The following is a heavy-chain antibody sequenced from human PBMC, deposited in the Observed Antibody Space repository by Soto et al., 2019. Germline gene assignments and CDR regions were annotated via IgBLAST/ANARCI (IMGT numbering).Heavy chain of an antibody. CDR3: ASGITMVRGVISYGMDV. V-gene: IGHV1-18*01. CDR1: GYTFTSYG. J-gene: IGHJ6*02. Sequence: ASVKVSCKASGYTFTSYGISWVRQAPGQGLEWMGWISAYNGYTNYAQNLQGRVTMTTDTSTSTAYMELRSLRSDDTAVYYCASGITMVRGVISYGMDVWGQGTTVTVSS. D-gene: IGHD3-10*01. CDR2: ISAYNGYT.